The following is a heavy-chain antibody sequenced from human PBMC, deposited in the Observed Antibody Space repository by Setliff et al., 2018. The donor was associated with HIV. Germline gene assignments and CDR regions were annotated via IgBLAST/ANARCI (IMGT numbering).Heavy chain of an antibody. CDR1: GYTFTVYY. V-gene: IGHV1-2*02. Sequence: ASVKVSCKASGYTFTVYYMHWVRQAPGQGLEWMGWINTNSGDTKYAQKFQGRVTMTRDTSISTAFMDLSRLRSDDTAVYYCVREYYDSSGYRSNDYWGQGTLVTVSS. CDR2: INTNSGDT. J-gene: IGHJ4*02. D-gene: IGHD3-22*01. CDR3: VREYYDSSGYRSNDY.